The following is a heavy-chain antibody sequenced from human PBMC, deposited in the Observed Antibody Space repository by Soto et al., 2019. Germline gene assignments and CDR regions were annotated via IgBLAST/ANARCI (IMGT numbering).Heavy chain of an antibody. CDR1: GYTFTGYY. V-gene: IGHV1-2*04. J-gene: IGHJ4*02. CDR2: INPNSGGT. Sequence: VASVKVSCKASGYTFTGYYMHWVRQAPGQGLEWMGWINPNSGGTNYAQKFQGWVTMTRDTSISTAYMELSRLRSDDTAVYYCARAPLTDYCSGGSCYSFDYWGQGTLVTVSS. CDR3: ARAPLTDYCSGGSCYSFDY. D-gene: IGHD2-15*01.